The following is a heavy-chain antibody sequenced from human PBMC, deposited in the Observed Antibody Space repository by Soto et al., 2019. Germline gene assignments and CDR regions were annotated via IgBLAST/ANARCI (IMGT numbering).Heavy chain of an antibody. CDR2: MYYSGST. D-gene: IGHD6-13*01. CDR3: ARGYRQSGYSSSWVFDY. J-gene: IGHJ4*02. Sequence: QVQLRESCPGLVKPSQTLSLTCTVSGGSINSGGYYWNWIRHHPGKGLERIGYMYYSGSTYYNPVLRSRVTKSADTYENHFSLKLSSVTAADTAVYCCARGYRQSGYSSSWVFDYWGQGTLVNVAS. CDR1: GGSINSGGYY. V-gene: IGHV4-31*03.